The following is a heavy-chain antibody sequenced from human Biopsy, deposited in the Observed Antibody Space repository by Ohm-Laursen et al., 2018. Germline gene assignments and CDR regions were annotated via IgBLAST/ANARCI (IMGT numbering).Heavy chain of an antibody. V-gene: IGHV4-59*08. D-gene: IGHD1-26*01. Sequence: TLSLTCAVFGKTFSDYQWSWIRQPPGKGLEWIGYIYYTGSTSYNPSLKSRVTISVDTSMNHLSLRLTSVAAADTAVYYCARHAPSYSGSYWRYFDLWGRGTLVTVSS. CDR1: GKTFSDYQ. CDR3: ARHAPSYSGSYWRYFDL. J-gene: IGHJ2*01. CDR2: IYYTGST.